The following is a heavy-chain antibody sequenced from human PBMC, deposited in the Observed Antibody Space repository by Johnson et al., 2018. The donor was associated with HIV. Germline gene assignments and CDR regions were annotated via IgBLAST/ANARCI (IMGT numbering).Heavy chain of an antibody. CDR3: ARDQSNGWNRGAFDI. Sequence: VHLVESGGGLVQPGGSLRLSCAASGFTFSTYWMSWVRQAPGKGLEWVSVIYSGGSTYYADSVKGRFTISRDNSKNTLYLHMNSLRAEDTAVYYCARDQSNGWNRGAFDIWGQGTVVTISS. V-gene: IGHV3-66*01. J-gene: IGHJ3*02. D-gene: IGHD6-19*01. CDR2: IYSGGST. CDR1: GFTFSTYW.